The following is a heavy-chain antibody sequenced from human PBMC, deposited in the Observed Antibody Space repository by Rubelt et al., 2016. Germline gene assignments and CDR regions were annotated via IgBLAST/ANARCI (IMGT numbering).Heavy chain of an antibody. CDR3: ARGTSNIVVVPAAAFDY. J-gene: IGHJ4*02. Sequence: VRQAPGKGLEWMGGFDPEDGETIYAQKFQGRVTMTEDTSTDTAYMELSSLRSEDTAVYYCARGTSNIVVVPAAAFDYWGQGTLVTVSS. V-gene: IGHV1-24*01. D-gene: IGHD2-2*01. CDR2: FDPEDGET.